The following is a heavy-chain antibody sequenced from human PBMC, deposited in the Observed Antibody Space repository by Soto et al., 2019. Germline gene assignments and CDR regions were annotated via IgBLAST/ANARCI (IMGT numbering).Heavy chain of an antibody. J-gene: IGHJ4*02. CDR2: SSAYNGNT. CDR3: ARVPVTMVRGVIYYFDY. D-gene: IGHD3-10*01. CDR1: GYTFTSYG. Sequence: QVQLVQSGAEVKKPGASVKVSCKASGYTFTSYGISWVRQAPGQGLEWMGWSSAYNGNTNYAQKLQGRVTMTTDTSTSTAYMELRSLRSEDTAVYYCARVPVTMVRGVIYYFDYWGQGTLVTVSS. V-gene: IGHV1-18*01.